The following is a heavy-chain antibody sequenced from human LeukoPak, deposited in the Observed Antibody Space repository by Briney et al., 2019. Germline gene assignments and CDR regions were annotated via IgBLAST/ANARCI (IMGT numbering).Heavy chain of an antibody. CDR2: IIPIFGTA. CDR1: GGTFSSYA. D-gene: IGHD3-22*01. V-gene: IGHV1-69*13. J-gene: IGHJ4*02. Sequence: SVKVSCKASGGTFSSYAISWVRQAPGQGLEWMGGIIPIFGTANYAQKFQGRVTITADESTSTAYMELSSLRSEDTAVYYCAISRGGYYRYYFDYWGQGTLVTVSS. CDR3: AISRGGYYRYYFDY.